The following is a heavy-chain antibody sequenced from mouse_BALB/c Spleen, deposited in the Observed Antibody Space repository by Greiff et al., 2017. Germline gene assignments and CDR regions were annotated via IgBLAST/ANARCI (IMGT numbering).Heavy chain of an antibody. V-gene: IGHV5-15*02. CDR2: ISNLAYSI. CDR3: ARGRPYYAMDY. J-gene: IGHJ4*01. Sequence: EVHLVESGGGLVQPGGSRKLSCAASGFTFSDYGMAWVRQAPGKGPEWVAFISNLAYSIYYADTVTGRFTISRENAKNTLYLEMSSLRSEDTAMYYCARGRPYYAMDYWGQGTSVTVSS. CDR1: GFTFSDYG.